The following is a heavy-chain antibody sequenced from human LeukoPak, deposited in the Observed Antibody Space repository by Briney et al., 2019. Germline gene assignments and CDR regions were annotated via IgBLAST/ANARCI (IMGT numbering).Heavy chain of an antibody. D-gene: IGHD4-11*01. CDR3: ARNSRYSFDI. V-gene: IGHV3-7*05. CDR2: IKSDGSEK. CDR1: GFTFSNYA. J-gene: IGHJ3*02. Sequence: GGSLRLACAASGFTFSNYAMSWVRQAPGKGLEWVAHIKSDGSEKYYVDSVKGRFTISRDNAKNSLYLPMNSLRAEDTAVYYCARNSRYSFDIWGQGTMVTVSS.